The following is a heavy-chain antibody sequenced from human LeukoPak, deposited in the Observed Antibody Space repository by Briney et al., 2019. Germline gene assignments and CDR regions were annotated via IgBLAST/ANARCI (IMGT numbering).Heavy chain of an antibody. CDR3: ARGRVLRYFDEGFDP. CDR2: IIPIFGTA. J-gene: IGHJ5*02. CDR1: GGTFSSYA. Sequence: GASVKVSCKASGGTFSSYAISWVRQAPGQGLEWMGGIIPIFGTANYAQKFQGRVTITADKSTSTAYMELSSLRSEDTAVYYCARGRVLRYFDEGFDPWGQGTLVTVSS. V-gene: IGHV1-69*06. D-gene: IGHD3-9*01.